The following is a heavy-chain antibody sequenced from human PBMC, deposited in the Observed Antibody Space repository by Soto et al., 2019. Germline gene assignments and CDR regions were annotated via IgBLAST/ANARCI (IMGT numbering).Heavy chain of an antibody. CDR3: ARHHMAATDMYFDY. D-gene: IGHD6-19*01. J-gene: IGHJ4*02. CDR1: GGSISSGGYY. Sequence: QMQLQESGPGLVKPSQTLSLTCTVSGGSISSGGYYWSWIRQHPGKGLEWIGYIYDNDSTYYNPSLKSRVTMSVDMSRNQFSLKLNSVTAADTAVYYCARHHMAATDMYFDYWGQGTLVTVSS. CDR2: IYDNDST. V-gene: IGHV4-31*03.